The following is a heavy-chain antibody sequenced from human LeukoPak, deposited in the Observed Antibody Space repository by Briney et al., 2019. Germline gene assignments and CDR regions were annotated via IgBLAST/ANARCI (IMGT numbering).Heavy chain of an antibody. J-gene: IGHJ4*02. CDR3: ARDRHGDYVGPLDY. D-gene: IGHD4-17*01. V-gene: IGHV3-53*01. CDR2: IYSGGST. CDR1: GFTVSSNY. Sequence: PGGSLRLSCAASGFTVSSNYMSWVRQAPGKGLEWVSVIYSGGSTYYADSVKGRFTISRGNSKNTLYLQMNSVRAEDTAVYYCARDRHGDYVGPLDYWGQGTLVTVSS.